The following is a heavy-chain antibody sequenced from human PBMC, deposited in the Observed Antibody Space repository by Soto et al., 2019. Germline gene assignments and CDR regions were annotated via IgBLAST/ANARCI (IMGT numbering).Heavy chain of an antibody. CDR1: GFTFSSYA. CDR2: ISGSGGST. Sequence: GGSLRLSCAASGFTFSSYAMSWVRQAPGKGLEWVSAISGSGGSTYYADSVKGRFTISRDNSKNTLYLQMNSLRAEDTAVYYCARDGYCSGGSCYSVPVFDYWGQGTLVTVSS. V-gene: IGHV3-23*01. J-gene: IGHJ4*02. CDR3: ARDGYCSGGSCYSVPVFDY. D-gene: IGHD2-15*01.